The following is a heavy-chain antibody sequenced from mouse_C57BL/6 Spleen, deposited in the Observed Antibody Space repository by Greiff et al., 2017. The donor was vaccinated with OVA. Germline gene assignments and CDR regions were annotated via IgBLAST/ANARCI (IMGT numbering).Heavy chain of an antibody. J-gene: IGHJ3*01. Sequence: VQLQQPGTELVKPGASVKLSCKASGYTFTSYWMHWVKQRPGPGLEWIGNINPSNGGTNYNEKFKSKATLTVDKSSSTAYMQLSSLTSEDSAVYYCAREGINYYGSSPWFAYWGQGTLVTVSA. V-gene: IGHV1-53*01. CDR2: INPSNGGT. CDR1: GYTFTSYW. D-gene: IGHD1-1*01. CDR3: AREGINYYGSSPWFAY.